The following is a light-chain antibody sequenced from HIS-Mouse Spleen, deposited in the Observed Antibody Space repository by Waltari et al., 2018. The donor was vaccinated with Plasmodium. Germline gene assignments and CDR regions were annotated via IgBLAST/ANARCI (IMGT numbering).Light chain of an antibody. Sequence: SYELTQPPSVSVSPGQTARITCSGDALPKKSAYWYQQKSGQAPVLVIYEDSKRPSGVPEGFSGASSGTMANLTISGDQVEDEADYYCYSTDSSGNHRVFGGGTKLTVL. CDR1: ALPKKS. CDR2: EDS. J-gene: IGLJ3*02. CDR3: YSTDSSGNHRV. V-gene: IGLV3-10*01.